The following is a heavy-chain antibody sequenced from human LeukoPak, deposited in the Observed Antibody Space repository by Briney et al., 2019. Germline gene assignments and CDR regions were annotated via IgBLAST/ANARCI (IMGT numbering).Heavy chain of an antibody. CDR3: AKDLHYGSADY. CDR1: GFTFSSYS. D-gene: IGHD3-10*01. Sequence: PGGSLRLSCVASGFTFSSYSMNWVRQAPGKGLEWVSSISSSSSYIYYADSLKGRFTISRDNAKNSLYLQMNSLRAEDTAVYYCAKDLHYGSADYWGQGTLVTVSS. V-gene: IGHV3-21*01. J-gene: IGHJ4*02. CDR2: ISSSSSYI.